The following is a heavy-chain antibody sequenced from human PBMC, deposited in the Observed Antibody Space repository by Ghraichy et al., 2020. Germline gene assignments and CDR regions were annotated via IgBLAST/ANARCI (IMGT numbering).Heavy chain of an antibody. V-gene: IGHV4-34*01. CDR1: GGSFSGYY. J-gene: IGHJ3*02. CDR2: INHNGCT. CDR3: ASDECSLGYCTNPDDAFDI. D-gene: IGHD2-8*01. Sequence: SETLSLTCAVYGGSFSGYYWSWIRQPPGTGLEWIGEINHNGCTNYNPSLKSRVTISIDTSKNQFSLKLSSVTAADTAVYYWASDECSLGYCTNPDDAFDIWSQGTMVTVSS.